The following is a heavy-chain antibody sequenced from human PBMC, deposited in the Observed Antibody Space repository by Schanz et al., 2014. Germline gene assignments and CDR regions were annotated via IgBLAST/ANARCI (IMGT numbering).Heavy chain of an antibody. D-gene: IGHD3-10*01. J-gene: IGHJ6*03. Sequence: QVQLVQSGAEVKKPGASVKVSCRASGYPFTSDDITWVRQAPGQGLEWMGWMNPNSGDTGYPRKFQDRVTMTMNTSISTAYMELNSLTSEDTAVYYCARVSMEFERGKSYYYYMDVWGRGTTVTVSS. CDR2: MNPNSGDT. V-gene: IGHV1-8*01. CDR1: GYPFTSDD. CDR3: ARVSMEFERGKSYYYYMDV.